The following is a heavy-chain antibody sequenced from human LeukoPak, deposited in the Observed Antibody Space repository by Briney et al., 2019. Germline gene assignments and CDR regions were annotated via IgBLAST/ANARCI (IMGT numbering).Heavy chain of an antibody. CDR2: INSDGSST. Sequence: GGSLRLSCAASGFTFSSYWMHWVRQAPGKGLVWVSRINSDGSSTIYAGSVKGRFTISRDNAKNTLYLQMNSLRAGDTAVYYCARSLYSVVRDFDDWGQGTLVTVSS. V-gene: IGHV3-74*01. CDR3: ARSLYSVVRDFDD. J-gene: IGHJ4*02. CDR1: GFTFSSYW. D-gene: IGHD3-10*01.